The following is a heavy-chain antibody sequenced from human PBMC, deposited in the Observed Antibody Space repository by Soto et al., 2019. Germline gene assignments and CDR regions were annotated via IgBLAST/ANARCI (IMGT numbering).Heavy chain of an antibody. V-gene: IGHV1-69*13. CDR3: ARDRSPAVAGSRPLDY. CDR1: GGTFSSYA. CDR2: IIPIFGTA. J-gene: IGHJ4*02. Sequence: SVKVSCKASGGTFSSYAISWVRQAPGQGLEWMGGIIPIFGTANYAQKFQGRVTITADESTSTAYMELSSLRSEDTAVYYCARDRSPAVAGSRPLDYWDQGTLVTVSS. D-gene: IGHD6-19*01.